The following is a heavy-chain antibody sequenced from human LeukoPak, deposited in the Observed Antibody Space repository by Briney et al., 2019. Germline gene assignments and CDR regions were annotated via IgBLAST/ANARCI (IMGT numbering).Heavy chain of an antibody. D-gene: IGHD3-9*01. Sequence: GGSLRLSCAASGFTFSSYSMNWVRQAPGQGLEWVSCISSSSSTIYYAESVQGRFTISRDNAKNSLYLQMNRLRDEDTAVYYCARDTSLRYFDWLSTEGHFDYWGQGTLVTVSS. CDR1: GFTFSSYS. CDR2: ISSSSSTI. CDR3: ARDTSLRYFDWLSTEGHFDY. J-gene: IGHJ4*02. V-gene: IGHV3-48*02.